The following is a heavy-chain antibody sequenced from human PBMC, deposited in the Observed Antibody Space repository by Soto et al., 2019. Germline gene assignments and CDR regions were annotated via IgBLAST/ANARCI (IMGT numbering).Heavy chain of an antibody. CDR2: IYTDERT. Sequence: GGSLRLSCAASGFIVRTSFIMWVRQAPGKGLEWVSLIYTDERTFYGDSVKGRFTISRDDSKNTVFLQMNSLRAEDTAVYYCARDPATTPDQAMDVWGQGTTVTVSS. J-gene: IGHJ6*02. CDR1: GFIVRTSF. D-gene: IGHD1-1*01. V-gene: IGHV3-53*01. CDR3: ARDPATTPDQAMDV.